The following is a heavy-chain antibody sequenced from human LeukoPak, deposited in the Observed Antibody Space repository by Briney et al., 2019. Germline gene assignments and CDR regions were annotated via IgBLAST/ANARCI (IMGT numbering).Heavy chain of an antibody. Sequence: SETLSLTCSVSGYSISSGYYWGWIRPPPGKGLEWIGSIYHSGSTYYNPSLKSRVTISVDTSKNQFSLKLSSVTAADTAVYYCARGGYCGGDCYFYYWGQGTLVTVSS. J-gene: IGHJ4*02. V-gene: IGHV4-38-2*02. CDR1: GYSISSGYY. CDR2: IYHSGST. CDR3: ARGGYCGGDCYFYY. D-gene: IGHD2-21*02.